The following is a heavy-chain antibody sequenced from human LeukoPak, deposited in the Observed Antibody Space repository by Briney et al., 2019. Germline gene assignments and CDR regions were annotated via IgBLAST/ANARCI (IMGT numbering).Heavy chain of an antibody. CDR3: ARVMVIDAFDV. CDR1: GFTVSTYY. J-gene: IGHJ3*01. Sequence: GGSLRLSCAVSGFTVSTYYMTWVRQVPGKGLEWVSYISSGGDTIYYADSVKGRFTISRDNAKNSLYLQMNSLRAEDTAVYYCARVMVIDAFDVWGQGTLLTVSS. V-gene: IGHV3-11*01. CDR2: ISSGGDTI. D-gene: IGHD5-18*01.